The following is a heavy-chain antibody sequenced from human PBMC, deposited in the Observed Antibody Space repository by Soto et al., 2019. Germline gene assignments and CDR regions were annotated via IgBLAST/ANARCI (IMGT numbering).Heavy chain of an antibody. Sequence: QVHLVPSGAEVKKPGASVRVSCKASGYSFTANSMHWVRQAPGEGLEWMGWINPNNGGTNYARKFQGWVTMTRDPSISTAYMDLTRLKSEDTDVYYCAMQRSGVGYWGQGTLVTVSS. CDR2: INPNNGGT. V-gene: IGHV1-2*04. J-gene: IGHJ4*02. CDR1: GYSFTANS. CDR3: AMQRSGVGY. D-gene: IGHD6-25*01.